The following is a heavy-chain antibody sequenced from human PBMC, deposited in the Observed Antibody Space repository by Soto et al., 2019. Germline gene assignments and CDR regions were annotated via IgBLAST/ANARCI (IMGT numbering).Heavy chain of an antibody. CDR1: GGSISSYY. CDR3: ARADYGDYWGVFDY. V-gene: IGHV4-59*01. CDR2: IYYSGST. D-gene: IGHD4-17*01. Sequence: PSETLSLTCTVSGGSISSYYWSWIRQPPGKGLEWIGYIYYSGSTNYNPSLKSRVTISVDTSKNQFSLKLSSVTAADTAVYYCARADYGDYWGVFDYWRQGTLVTVSS. J-gene: IGHJ4*02.